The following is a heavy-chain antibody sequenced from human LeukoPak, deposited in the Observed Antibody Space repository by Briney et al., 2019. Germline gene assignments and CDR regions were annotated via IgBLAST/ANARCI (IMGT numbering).Heavy chain of an antibody. Sequence: PGGSLRLSCAASGFTFSNAWLNWVRQAPGKGLEWVGRIRSKADGGTTDYAAPVKGRFTISRDDSKNMLYLQVNSLKTEDTAVYYCTTVGSGGSCYSWGQGTLVTVSS. CDR1: GFTFSNAW. V-gene: IGHV3-15*01. CDR2: IRSKADGGTT. D-gene: IGHD2-15*01. CDR3: TTVGSGGSCYS. J-gene: IGHJ4*02.